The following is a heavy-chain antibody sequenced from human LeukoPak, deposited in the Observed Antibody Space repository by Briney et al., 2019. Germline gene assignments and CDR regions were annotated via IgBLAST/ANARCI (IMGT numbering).Heavy chain of an antibody. V-gene: IGHV1-2*02. CDR3: ARAPYCSGGSCRDY. D-gene: IGHD2-15*01. Sequence: ASVKVSCKASGYTFTGYYMHWVRQAPGQGLEWMGWINPNSGGTNYAQKFQGRVTMTRDTSISTAYMELSRLRSDDTAVYYCARAPYCSGGSCRDYWGQGTLVTVSS. CDR2: INPNSGGT. J-gene: IGHJ4*02. CDR1: GYTFTGYY.